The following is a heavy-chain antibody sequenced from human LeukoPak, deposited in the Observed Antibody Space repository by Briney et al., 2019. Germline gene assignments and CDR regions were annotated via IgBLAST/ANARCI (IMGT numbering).Heavy chain of an antibody. CDR2: ITNDGSST. V-gene: IGHV3-74*01. CDR3: AKRKTIAVAGTYYYYGMDV. CDR1: GLTFSSHW. J-gene: IGHJ6*02. Sequence: GGSLRLSCAASGLTFSSHWMHWVRQAPGKGLVWVSRITNDGSSTTYADSVKGRFTISRDNSKNTLYLQMNSLRAEDTAVYYCAKRKTIAVAGTYYYYGMDVWGQGTTVTVSS. D-gene: IGHD6-19*01.